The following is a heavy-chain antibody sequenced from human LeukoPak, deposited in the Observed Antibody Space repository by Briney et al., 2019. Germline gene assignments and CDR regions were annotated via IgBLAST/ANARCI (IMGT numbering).Heavy chain of an antibody. CDR1: GYSISSSYY. CDR3: ARDGPTYYYDSNGYYFGY. V-gene: IGHV4-38-2*02. J-gene: IGHJ4*02. Sequence: SETLSLTCAASGYSISSSYYWGWIRQPPGKGLEWIGSIYHSGSDYYNPSLNSRVTISVDTSKNQFPLKLSSVTAADTAVYYWARDGPTYYYDSNGYYFGYWGQGTLVTVSS. CDR2: IYHSGSD. D-gene: IGHD3-22*01.